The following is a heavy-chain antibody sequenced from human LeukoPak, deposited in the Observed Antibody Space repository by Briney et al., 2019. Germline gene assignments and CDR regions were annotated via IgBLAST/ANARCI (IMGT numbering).Heavy chain of an antibody. J-gene: IGHJ4*02. Sequence: ASVKVSCKVSGYTFTELSMHWVRQAPGKGLEWMGGFDPEDGETIYAQKFQGRVTVTRDTSTSTVHMELSGLRSEDTAVYYCARDQEGFDYWGQGTLVTVSS. V-gene: IGHV1-24*01. CDR3: ARDQEGFDY. CDR2: FDPEDGET. CDR1: GYTFTELS.